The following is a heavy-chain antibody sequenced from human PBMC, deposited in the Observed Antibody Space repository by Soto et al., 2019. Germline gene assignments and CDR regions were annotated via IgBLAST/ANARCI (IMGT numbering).Heavy chain of an antibody. J-gene: IGHJ6*02. D-gene: IGHD3-9*01. V-gene: IGHV1-69*02. CDR3: ARGDYDILTGYYYYYYGMDV. CDR2: IIPILGIA. Sequence: QVQLVQSGAEVKKPGSSVKVSCKASGGTFSSYTISWVRQAPGQGLEWMGRIIPILGIANYAQKFQGRVTITADNTTSTAYMELSSLRSDDTAVYYCARGDYDILTGYYYYYYGMDVWGQGTTVTVSS. CDR1: GGTFSSYT.